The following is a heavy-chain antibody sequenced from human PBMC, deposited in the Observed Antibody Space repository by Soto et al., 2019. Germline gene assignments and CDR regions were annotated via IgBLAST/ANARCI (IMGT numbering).Heavy chain of an antibody. Sequence: PGGSLRLSCAASGFTFSDHYMDWVRQAPGKGLEWVGRTRNKANSYTTEYAASVKGRFTISRDDSKNSLYLQMNSLKTEDTAVYYCAREVEAIRGPNWFDPWGQGTLVTVSS. CDR3: AREVEAIRGPNWFDP. J-gene: IGHJ5*02. D-gene: IGHD5-18*01. CDR2: TRNKANSYTT. CDR1: GFTFSDHY. V-gene: IGHV3-72*01.